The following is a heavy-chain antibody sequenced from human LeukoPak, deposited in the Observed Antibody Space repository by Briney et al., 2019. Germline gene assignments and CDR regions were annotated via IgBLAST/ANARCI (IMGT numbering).Heavy chain of an antibody. CDR1: GFTFSTYS. CDR2: ISGDESTT. D-gene: IGHD3-10*01. V-gene: IGHV3-74*01. CDR3: AGGSTLDRGLVYY. J-gene: IGHJ4*02. Sequence: GGSLRLSCAASGFTFSTYSMNWVRQAPGKGLVWVSRISGDESTTTYADSVKGRFTISRDNAKNTLFLQMSRLRAEDTAVYYCAGGSTLDRGLVYYWGQGTLVTVSS.